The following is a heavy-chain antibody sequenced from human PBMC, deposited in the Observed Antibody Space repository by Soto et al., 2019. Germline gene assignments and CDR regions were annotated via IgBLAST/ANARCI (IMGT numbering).Heavy chain of an antibody. CDR1: GGTFSSYA. J-gene: IGHJ6*02. D-gene: IGHD3-3*01. CDR2: IIPIFGTA. V-gene: IGHV1-69*13. CDR3: AREYYDFWSGSAPPTLDV. Sequence: SVKVSCKASGGTFSSYAISWVRQAPGQGLEWMGGIIPIFGTADYAQKFQGRVTITADESTSTGNMELSSLRSDDTAVYYCAREYYDFWSGSAPPTLDVWGQGTTVTVSS.